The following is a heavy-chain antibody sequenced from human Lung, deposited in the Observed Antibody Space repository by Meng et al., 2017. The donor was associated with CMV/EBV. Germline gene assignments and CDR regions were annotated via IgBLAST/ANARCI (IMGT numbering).Heavy chain of an antibody. CDR2: VNAGNGNT. CDR3: ASERWGSGYPDL. J-gene: IGHJ2*01. D-gene: IGHD4-23*01. Sequence: QVQLVQSGAEVKKPGASVQVSCKASGHPFSNYAMHWVRQAPGQRLEWMGLVNAGNGNTRYSQKFQGRVTISRDTSASTVYMELSSLTSEDTAVYYCASERWGSGYPDLWGRGSLVTVSS. CDR1: GHPFSNYA. V-gene: IGHV1-3*01.